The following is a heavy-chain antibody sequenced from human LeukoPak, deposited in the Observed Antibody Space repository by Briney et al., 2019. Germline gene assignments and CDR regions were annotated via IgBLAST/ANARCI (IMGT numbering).Heavy chain of an antibody. CDR3: AKDWHILTGRNCFDP. V-gene: IGHV1-18*01. J-gene: IGHJ5*02. CDR2: DSSYNGDT. CDR1: GYTFNNYG. Sequence: ASVRVSCKASGYTFNNYGISWVRQAPGQGLEWMGWDSSYNGDTNYAQKFQGRVTMSTDTSTNTAYMELRSLRFDDTAIYYCAKDWHILTGRNCFDPWGQGTLVTVSS. D-gene: IGHD3-9*01.